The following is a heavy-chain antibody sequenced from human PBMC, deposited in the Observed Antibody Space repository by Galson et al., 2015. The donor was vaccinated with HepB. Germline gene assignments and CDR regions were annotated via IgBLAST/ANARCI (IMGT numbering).Heavy chain of an antibody. CDR1: GDSIRSYY. V-gene: IGHV4-59*01. CDR2: VYYIGSA. CDR3: VEHLAATGAFDM. J-gene: IGHJ3*02. D-gene: IGHD1-26*01. Sequence: ETLSLTCNVSGDSIRSYYWSWIRQSPGKGLEWIGFVYYIGSASYNPSLKSRVTISLDTSRSQVSLHLNSVTAADTAVYFCVEHLAATGAFDMWGQGTMVTVSS.